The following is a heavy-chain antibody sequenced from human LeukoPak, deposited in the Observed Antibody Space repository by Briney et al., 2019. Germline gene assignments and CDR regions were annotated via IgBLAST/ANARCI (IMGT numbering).Heavy chain of an antibody. J-gene: IGHJ5*02. CDR2: ISAYNGNT. D-gene: IGHD5-18*01. CDR3: ARGGYTYGNNWFDL. V-gene: IGHV1-18*01. Sequence: ASVKVSCKASGYTFTSYGISWVRQAPGQGLEWMGWISAYNGNTNYAQKLQGRVTMTTETSTNTAYMELRNLRPDDTAVYYCARGGYTYGNNWFDLWGQGTLVTVSS. CDR1: GYTFTSYG.